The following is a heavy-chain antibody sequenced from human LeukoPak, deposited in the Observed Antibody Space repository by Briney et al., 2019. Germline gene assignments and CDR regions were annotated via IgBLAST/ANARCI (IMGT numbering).Heavy chain of an antibody. CDR2: INSDGSST. D-gene: IGHD1-26*01. Sequence: PGGSLRLSCAASGFPVSRNYMTWVRQAPGKGLVWVSRINSDGSSTNYADSVKGRFTISRDNAKNTLYLQMNSLRAEDTAVYYCARGVGATQEPFDYWGQGTLVTVSS. V-gene: IGHV3-74*01. CDR3: ARGVGATQEPFDY. J-gene: IGHJ4*02. CDR1: GFPVSRNY.